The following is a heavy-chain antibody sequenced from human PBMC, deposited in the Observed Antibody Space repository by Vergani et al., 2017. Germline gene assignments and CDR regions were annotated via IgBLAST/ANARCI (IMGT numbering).Heavy chain of an antibody. Sequence: EAQLVESGGGLVQPGGSLRLSCAASGFAFTSYWMTWVRQAPGKGLEWVSGISGSGGFTYYADSVKGRFTISRDNSKNTMFLQMNNLRAEDTAVYYCAKDNVPGYYDSSGYCDYWGQGTLVTVSS. CDR3: AKDNVPGYYDSSGYCDY. D-gene: IGHD3-22*01. J-gene: IGHJ4*02. V-gene: IGHV3-23*04. CDR1: GFAFTSYW. CDR2: ISGSGGFT.